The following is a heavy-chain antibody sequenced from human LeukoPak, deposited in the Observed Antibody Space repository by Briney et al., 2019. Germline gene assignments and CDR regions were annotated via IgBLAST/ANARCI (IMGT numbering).Heavy chain of an antibody. CDR2: VGGRGAKT. CDR1: GFTFSNYA. Sequence: GGSLRLSCAASGFTFSNYAIHWVRQAPGKGLEWVSIVGGRGAKTYYADSVKGRFTISRDNSKNTVYLQMNSLRAEDTAVYYCAKRGDCSGTCTYDYWGQGTLVTVSS. D-gene: IGHD2-2*01. V-gene: IGHV3-23*01. J-gene: IGHJ4*02. CDR3: AKRGDCSGTCTYDY.